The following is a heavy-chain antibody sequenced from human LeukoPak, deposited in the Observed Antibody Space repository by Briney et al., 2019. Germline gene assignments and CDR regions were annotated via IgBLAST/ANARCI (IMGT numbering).Heavy chain of an antibody. CDR3: ARSSGSPPGYMDV. CDR2: IYSRYSDT. J-gene: IGHJ6*03. D-gene: IGHD3-10*01. V-gene: IGHV5-51*01. Sequence: GESLKISCKGSGYSFTSYWIGWVRQMPGKGLEWMGIIYSRYSDTRYSPSFQGQVTISADKSISTAYLQWSSLKASDTAMYYCARSSGSPPGYMDVWGKGTTVTVSS. CDR1: GYSFTSYW.